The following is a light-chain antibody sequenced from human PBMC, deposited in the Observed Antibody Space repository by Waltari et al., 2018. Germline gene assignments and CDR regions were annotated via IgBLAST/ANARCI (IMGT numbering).Light chain of an antibody. CDR1: SSDVGSYNL. J-gene: IGLJ2*01. CDR2: VDS. Sequence: QSALTQPASVSGSPGQSITISCTGTSSDVGSYNLVSWYQQPPGKVPKPMLYVDSKQPSGLSNRFSGAKSGNTASLTISGLQAEDEADYYCCSYAAGGSSVLVGGGTKLTVL. CDR3: CSYAAGGSSVL. V-gene: IGLV2-23*01.